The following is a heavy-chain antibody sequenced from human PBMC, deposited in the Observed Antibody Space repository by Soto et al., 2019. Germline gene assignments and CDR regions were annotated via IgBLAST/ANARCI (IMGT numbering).Heavy chain of an antibody. CDR3: ATINRIAAAASHAFDI. CDR1: GFTFSSYG. CDR2: ISYDGSNK. D-gene: IGHD6-13*01. Sequence: QVQLVESGGGVVQPGRSLRLSCAASGFTFSSYGMHWVRQAPGKGLEWVAVISYDGSNKYYADSVKGRFTISRDNSKNTLYPQMNSLRAEDTAVYYCATINRIAAAASHAFDIWGQGTMVTVSS. V-gene: IGHV3-30*03. J-gene: IGHJ3*02.